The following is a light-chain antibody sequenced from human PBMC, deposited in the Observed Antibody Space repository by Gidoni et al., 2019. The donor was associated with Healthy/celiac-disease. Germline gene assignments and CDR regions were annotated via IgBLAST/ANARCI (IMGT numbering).Light chain of an antibody. CDR3: QQYDNLPFT. CDR1: QDISNY. CDR2: DAS. Sequence: QSPSSLSASVGDRVTITCQASQDISNYLNWYQQKPGKAPKLLIYDASNLETGVPSRFSGSGSGTDFTFTISSLQPEDIATYYCQQYDNLPFTFGPGTKVDIK. J-gene: IGKJ3*01. V-gene: IGKV1-33*01.